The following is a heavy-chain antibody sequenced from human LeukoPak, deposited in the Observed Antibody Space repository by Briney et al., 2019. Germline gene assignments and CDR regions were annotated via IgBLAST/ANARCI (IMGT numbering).Heavy chain of an antibody. J-gene: IGHJ3*02. CDR1: GYTFTNYG. D-gene: IGHD6-13*01. V-gene: IGHV1-18*01. CDR2: ISAYNGNT. Sequence: ASVKVSCKTSGYTFTNYGISWVRQAPGLGLEWMGWISAYNGNTNYAQKVQGRVTMTTDTSTSTAYMELRSLRLDDTAVYHCARDQSVRLLQTSSTYFKHVFAIWGQGSMVTVSS. CDR3: ARDQSVRLLQTSSTYFKHVFAI.